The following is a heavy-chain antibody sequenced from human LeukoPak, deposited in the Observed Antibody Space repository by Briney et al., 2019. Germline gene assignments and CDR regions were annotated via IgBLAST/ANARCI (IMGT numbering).Heavy chain of an antibody. Sequence: GGSLRLSCAASGFTFDDYAMHWVRQAPGKGLEWVSGISWNSGSIGYADSVKGRFTISRDNAKSSLYLQMNSLRAEDMALYYCAKGTGGYSSGGYFDYWGQGTLVTVSS. CDR2: ISWNSGSI. D-gene: IGHD6-19*01. CDR3: AKGTGGYSSGGYFDY. V-gene: IGHV3-9*03. J-gene: IGHJ4*02. CDR1: GFTFDDYA.